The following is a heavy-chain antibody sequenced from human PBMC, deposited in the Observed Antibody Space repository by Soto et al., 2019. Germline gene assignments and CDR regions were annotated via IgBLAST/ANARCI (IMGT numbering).Heavy chain of an antibody. V-gene: IGHV1-2*02. CDR1: GYTLTGYY. CDR2: INPNSGGT. J-gene: IGHJ1*01. Sequence: GASVKVSCKASGYTLTGYYMHWVRQAPGQGLEWMGWINPNSGGTNYAQKFQGRVTMTRDTSISTAYMELSRLRSDDTAVYYCAREGMDIVVVPAAIHPYFQHWG. CDR3: AREGMDIVVVPAAIHPYFQH. D-gene: IGHD2-2*02.